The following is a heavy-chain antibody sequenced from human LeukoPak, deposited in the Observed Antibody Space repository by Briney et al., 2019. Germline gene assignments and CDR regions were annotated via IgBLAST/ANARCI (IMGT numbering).Heavy chain of an antibody. D-gene: IGHD3-16*01. V-gene: IGHV3-7*03. CDR2: INSDGSEG. CDR3: ARGGGLDV. Sequence: SGGSLRLSCAVSGFTFSGFWMSWSRQAPGKGLEWVASINSDGSEGYYADVVKGRFTISRDNAENSLYLQMSNLRAEDTAVYFCARGGGLDVWGQGATVTVSS. CDR1: GFTFSGFW. J-gene: IGHJ6*02.